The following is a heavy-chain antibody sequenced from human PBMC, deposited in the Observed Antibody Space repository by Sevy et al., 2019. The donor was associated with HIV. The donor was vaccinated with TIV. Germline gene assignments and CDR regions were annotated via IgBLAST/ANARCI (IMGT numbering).Heavy chain of an antibody. J-gene: IGHJ4*02. CDR1: GFDFSDYY. Sequence: GGSLRLSCAASGFDFSDYYMNWIRQTPGKGLEWISYISVSSSAKYYTDSVKGRFAISRDNARNSLYLQMNSLRVEETDVYFCVGRRYSPAYSWSYHFDYWGQGALVTVSS. CDR2: ISVSSSAK. V-gene: IGHV3-11*01. CDR3: VGRRYSPAYSWSYHFDY. D-gene: IGHD3-16*01.